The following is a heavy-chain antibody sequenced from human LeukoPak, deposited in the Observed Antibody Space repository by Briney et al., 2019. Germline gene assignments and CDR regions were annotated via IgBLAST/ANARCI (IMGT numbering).Heavy chain of an antibody. CDR3: ATGLGSFTS. J-gene: IGHJ5*02. Sequence: SQTLSLTCAISGNSVSTNSAAWNWIRQSPSRGLEWLGRTYYRSKWYNDYAVSVKSRITINPDTSKNQFSLQLNTVTPDDTAVYCCATGLGSFTSWGQGTLVTVSS. CDR2: TYYRSKWYN. V-gene: IGHV6-1*01. CDR1: GNSVSTNSAA. D-gene: IGHD1-26*01.